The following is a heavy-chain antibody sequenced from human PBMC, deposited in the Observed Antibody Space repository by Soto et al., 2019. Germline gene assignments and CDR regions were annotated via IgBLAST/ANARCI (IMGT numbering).Heavy chain of an antibody. CDR3: AKDRLAGGFDY. Sequence: GGSLRLSCAASGFTFSSYAMHWVRQAPGKGLEWVAVISDDGSNKYYADSVKGRFTISRDNSKNTLYLQMNSLRADDTAVYYCAKDRLAGGFDYWGQGTLVTVSS. V-gene: IGHV3-30-3*01. CDR2: ISDDGSNK. CDR1: GFTFSSYA. J-gene: IGHJ4*02. D-gene: IGHD3-16*01.